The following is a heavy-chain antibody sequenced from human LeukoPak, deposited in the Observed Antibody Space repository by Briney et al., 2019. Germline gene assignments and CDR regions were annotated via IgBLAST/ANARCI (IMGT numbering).Heavy chain of an antibody. CDR2: ISAYNGNT. CDR1: GYTFTSYG. CDR3: ARDPTQYYYGSGSYPDY. Sequence: ASVKVSCKASGYTFTSYGISWVRQAPGQGLEWMGWISAYNGNTNYAQKLQGRVTMTTDTSTSTAYMELRSLRSGDTAVYYCARDPTQYYYGSGSYPDYWGQGTLVTVSS. D-gene: IGHD3-10*01. J-gene: IGHJ4*02. V-gene: IGHV1-18*04.